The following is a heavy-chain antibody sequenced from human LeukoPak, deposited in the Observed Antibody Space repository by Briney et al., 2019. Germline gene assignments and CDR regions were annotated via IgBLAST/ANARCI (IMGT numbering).Heavy chain of an antibody. CDR1: GGSIITTNW. CDR3: TRESGAFSPFGF. J-gene: IGHJ4*02. V-gene: IGHV4-4*02. D-gene: IGHD1-26*01. Sequence: SETLSLTCAVSGGSIITTNWWSWVRQPPGKGLEWIGEVHLNGAANYNPSLESRVSMSIDKSKNHLSLELSSVTAADTAMYYFTRESGAFSPFGFWGQGTLVTVSS. CDR2: VHLNGAA.